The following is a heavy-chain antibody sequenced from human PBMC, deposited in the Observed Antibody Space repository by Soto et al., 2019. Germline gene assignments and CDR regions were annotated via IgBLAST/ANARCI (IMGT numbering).Heavy chain of an antibody. Sequence: GASVKVSCKASGYTFTSYGISWVRQAPGQGLEWMGWISAYNGNTNYAQKLQGRVTMTTDTSTSTAYMELRSLRSDDTAVYYCARDDSSGWSLNWFDPWGQGTLDTVSS. CDR3: ARDDSSGWSLNWFDP. CDR2: ISAYNGNT. CDR1: GYTFTSYG. D-gene: IGHD6-19*01. V-gene: IGHV1-18*04. J-gene: IGHJ5*02.